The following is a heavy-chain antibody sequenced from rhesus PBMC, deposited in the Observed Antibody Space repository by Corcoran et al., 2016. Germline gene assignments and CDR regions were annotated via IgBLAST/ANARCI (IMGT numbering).Heavy chain of an antibody. CDR1: GGSFSGYY. J-gene: IGHJ4*01. Sequence: QVQLQESGPGLVKPSETLSLTCAVSGGSFSGYYWGWIRQPPGKGLEWIGYISGSSGSTDYNPSLKRRVTISTDTSKNQFSLKLSSVTAADTAVYYCAREAEYTNRIDYWGQGILVTVSS. V-gene: IGHV4-165*01. CDR2: ISGSSGST. CDR3: AREAEYTNRIDY. D-gene: IGHD4-23*01.